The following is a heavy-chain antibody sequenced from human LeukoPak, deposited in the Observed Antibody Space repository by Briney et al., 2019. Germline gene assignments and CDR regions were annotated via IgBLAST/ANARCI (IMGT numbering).Heavy chain of an antibody. Sequence: PSETLSLTCTVSGGSISSYYWSWIRQPPGKGLEWIGYIYYSGSTNYNPSLKSRVTMSVDTSKNQFSLNLSSVTAADTAVYYCARFSSIAAAYDYWGRGTLVTVSS. J-gene: IGHJ4*02. CDR2: IYYSGST. CDR1: GGSISSYY. D-gene: IGHD6-6*01. CDR3: ARFSSIAAAYDY. V-gene: IGHV4-59*12.